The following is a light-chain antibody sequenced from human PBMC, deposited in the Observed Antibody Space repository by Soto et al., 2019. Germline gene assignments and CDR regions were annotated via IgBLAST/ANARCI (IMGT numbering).Light chain of an antibody. V-gene: IGLV1-40*01. CDR3: QSFDSSLSGVL. Sequence: QSVLTQPPSVSGAPGQRVAISCTGSNSNLGAGYDVYWYQHLPGTAPQLLIHGDTNRPSGVPDRFSGFRSGTSASLAITGLQAEDEADYYCQSFDSSLSGVLFGGGTKLTVL. CDR1: NSNLGAGYD. CDR2: GDT. J-gene: IGLJ2*01.